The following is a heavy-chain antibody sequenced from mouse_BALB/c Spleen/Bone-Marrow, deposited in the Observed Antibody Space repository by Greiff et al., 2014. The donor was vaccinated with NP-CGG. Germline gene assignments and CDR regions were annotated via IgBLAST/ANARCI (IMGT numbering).Heavy chain of an antibody. D-gene: IGHD2-13*01. J-gene: IGHJ3*01. Sequence: EVKLVESGGGLVQPGGSLKLSCAASGFTFSSFGMSWVRQTPDKRLELVADINSNGGSTYYADSVKGRFTISRDNAMNTLYLQMRSLKSEDTAIYYCSRGVDYSSWFAYWGQGTLVTVSA. CDR3: SRGVDYSSWFAY. CDR2: INSNGGST. CDR1: GFTFSSFG. V-gene: IGHV5-6-3*01.